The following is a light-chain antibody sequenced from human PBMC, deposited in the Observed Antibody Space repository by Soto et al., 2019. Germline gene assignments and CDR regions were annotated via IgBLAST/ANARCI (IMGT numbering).Light chain of an antibody. CDR3: QQYNSWPE. CDR2: GAS. Sequence: EIVMTQSPATLSVSPGERATLSCRASQSVSSNLAWYQQKPGQAPRLLIYGASTRATGIPARFSGSGSGTAFTLTISSLQSEDFAVYYCQQYNSWPEFGQGTKVEIK. CDR1: QSVSSN. V-gene: IGKV3-15*01. J-gene: IGKJ1*01.